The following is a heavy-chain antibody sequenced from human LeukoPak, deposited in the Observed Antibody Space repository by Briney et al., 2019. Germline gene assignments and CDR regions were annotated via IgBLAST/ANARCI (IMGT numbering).Heavy chain of an antibody. CDR3: ARGIAAAGYYYYYYMDV. Sequence: SETLSLLCTVSCGSISCYYWSWLRQPPGKGLEWIGYIYYSGSTNYNPSIKSRVTISVDTSKNQFSLKLSSVTAADTAVYYCARGIAAAGYYYYYYMDVWGKGTTVTVSS. CDR2: IYYSGST. CDR1: CGSISCYY. V-gene: IGHV4-59*01. J-gene: IGHJ6*03. D-gene: IGHD6-13*01.